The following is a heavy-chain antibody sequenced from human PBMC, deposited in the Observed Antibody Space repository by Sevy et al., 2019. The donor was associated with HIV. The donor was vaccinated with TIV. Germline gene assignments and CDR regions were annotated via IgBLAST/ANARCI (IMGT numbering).Heavy chain of an antibody. CDR1: GLTFNSYA. Sequence: GGSLRLSCAASGLTFNSYAMSWVRQPPGRGLEWVSAISGSGETTVYADSVRGRFTISRDNSKNTLFLVMNSLRAEDTAVYYCAKDYMLNLWRGYFDSWGQGTLVTVSS. D-gene: IGHD3-3*01. J-gene: IGHJ4*02. V-gene: IGHV3-23*01. CDR3: AKDYMLNLWRGYFDS. CDR2: ISGSGETT.